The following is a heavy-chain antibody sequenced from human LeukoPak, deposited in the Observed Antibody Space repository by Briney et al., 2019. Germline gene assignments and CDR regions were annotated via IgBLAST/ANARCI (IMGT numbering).Heavy chain of an antibody. Sequence: GASVKVSCKASGYTFTSYGISWVRQAPGQGLEWMGWISAYNGNTSYAQKLQGRVTMSTDTSTSTAYMELRSLRSDDTAVYYCAFDSSSWKRGSYWGQGTLVTVSS. D-gene: IGHD6-13*01. V-gene: IGHV1-18*01. CDR3: AFDSSSWKRGSY. CDR1: GYTFTSYG. J-gene: IGHJ4*02. CDR2: ISAYNGNT.